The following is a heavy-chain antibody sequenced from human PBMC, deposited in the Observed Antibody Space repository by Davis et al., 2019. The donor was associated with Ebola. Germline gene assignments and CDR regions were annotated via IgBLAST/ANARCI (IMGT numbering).Heavy chain of an antibody. CDR1: GDSVSSNSAA. J-gene: IGHJ6*02. D-gene: IGHD5-12*01. CDR2: TYYRSKWYN. CDR3: ARAHRYSGFEYYYGMDV. Sequence: HSQTLSLTCAISGDSVSSNSAAWNWIRQSPSRGLEWLGRTYYRSKWYNDYAVSVKSRITINPDTSKNQFSLQLNSVTPEDTAVYYCARAHRYSGFEYYYGMDVWGQGTTVTVS. V-gene: IGHV6-1*01.